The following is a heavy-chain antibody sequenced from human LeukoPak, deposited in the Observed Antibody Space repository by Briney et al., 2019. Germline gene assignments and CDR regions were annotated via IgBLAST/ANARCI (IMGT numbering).Heavy chain of an antibody. V-gene: IGHV3-7*01. CDR1: KFIFSNYW. Sequence: GGSLRLSCAASKFIFSNYWMSWVRQAPGKGLEWVAYIKKTGSETYYVDSVKGRFTITRDNARNSLFLQMNSLRAEDTAVYYCAREDGYCSGGNCYSYFDSWGQGTLVTVSS. CDR3: AREDGYCSGGNCYSYFDS. CDR2: IKKTGSET. D-gene: IGHD2-15*01. J-gene: IGHJ4*02.